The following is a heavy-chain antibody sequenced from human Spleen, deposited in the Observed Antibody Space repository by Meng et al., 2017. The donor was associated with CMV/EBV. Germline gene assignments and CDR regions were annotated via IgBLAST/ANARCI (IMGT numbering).Heavy chain of an antibody. CDR1: GYTFTSYG. Sequence: ASVKVSCKASGYTFTSYGISWVRQAPGQGLEWMGWISAYNGNTNYAQKLEGRVTMTTHTSTSTAYMELRSLMSDDTAVYYCARDLLSTLGVAPDPVDYWGQGTLVTVSS. V-gene: IGHV1-18*01. CDR3: ARDLLSTLGVAPDPVDY. CDR2: ISAYNGNT. J-gene: IGHJ4*02. D-gene: IGHD3-3*01.